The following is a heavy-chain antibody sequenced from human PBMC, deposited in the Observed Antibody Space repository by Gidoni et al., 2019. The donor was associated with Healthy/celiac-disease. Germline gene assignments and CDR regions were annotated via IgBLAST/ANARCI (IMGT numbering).Heavy chain of an antibody. D-gene: IGHD3-16*01. J-gene: IGHJ6*02. CDR3: ASGAREPFGSYYYYYGMDV. V-gene: IGHV3-66*01. CDR2: SYSGGST. CDR1: GFTVSSTY. Sequence: EVQRVESGGGLVQPGGSLRLACAASGFTVSSTYMSWVRQAPGKGLEWVSVSYSGGSTYCADSVKDRFTIARDNSNNTLYLQMNSLRAEDTAVYYWASGAREPFGSYYYYYGMDVWGQGTTVTVSS.